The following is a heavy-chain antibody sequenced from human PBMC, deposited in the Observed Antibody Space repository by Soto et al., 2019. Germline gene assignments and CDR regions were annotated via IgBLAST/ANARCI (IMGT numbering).Heavy chain of an antibody. D-gene: IGHD6-13*01. CDR1: GYNFAGYW. V-gene: IGHV5-51*01. CDR3: ARQQGIAAAGTRYYYGMDV. CDR2: IFPGDADT. J-gene: IGHJ6*02. Sequence: SLKVSCKTSGYNFAGYWIGWVRQMPGKGLEWLGIIFPGDADTKYSPSFQGQVIIAADKSIRTAYWQWSSLKASDTAMYYCARQQGIAAAGTRYYYGMDVWGQGTTVTVSS.